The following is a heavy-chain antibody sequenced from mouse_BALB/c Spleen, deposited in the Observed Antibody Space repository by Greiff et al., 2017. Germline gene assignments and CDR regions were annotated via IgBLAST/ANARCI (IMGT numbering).Heavy chain of an antibody. CDR1: GFNIKDTY. CDR2: IDPANGNT. V-gene: IGHV14-3*02. J-gene: IGHJ3*01. CDR3: ASYYDYGAY. Sequence: VHVKQSGAELVKPGASVKLSCTASGFNIKDTYMHWVKQRPEQGLEWIGRIDPANGNTKYDPKFQGKATITADTSSNTAYLQLSSLTSEDTAVYYCASYYDYGAYWGQGTLVTVSA. D-gene: IGHD2-4*01.